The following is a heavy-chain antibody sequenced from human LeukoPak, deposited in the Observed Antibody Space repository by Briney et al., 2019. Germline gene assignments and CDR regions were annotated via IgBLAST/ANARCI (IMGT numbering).Heavy chain of an antibody. D-gene: IGHD6-6*01. CDR2: CHYSGSH. Sequence: SETLSLTCTVSGDSVNSSNFFCGWIRHPPGKGLERIGSCHYSGSHFYNASLKSRLPISVDTSRNHFSLKLTPVTAADTAVYYCARHEYQVFPPANWFDPWGQGTLVTVS. V-gene: IGHV4-39*02. CDR3: ARHEYQVFPPANWFDP. J-gene: IGHJ5*02. CDR1: GDSVNSSNFF.